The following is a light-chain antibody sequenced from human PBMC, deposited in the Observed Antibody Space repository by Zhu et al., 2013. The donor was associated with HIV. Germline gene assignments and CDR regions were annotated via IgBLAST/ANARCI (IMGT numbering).Light chain of an antibody. CDR3: QHFNDFSIT. CDR2: AAS. J-gene: IGKJ5*01. CDR1: QDIGRY. Sequence: DIQLTQSPSFLSASVGDRVIIACRASQDIGRYLAWYQQKSGKAPKLLIFAASTVQSGVPSRFSGSGSGTEFTLTIASLQADDFAIYYCQHFNDFSITFGQGTRLEMK. V-gene: IGKV1-9*01.